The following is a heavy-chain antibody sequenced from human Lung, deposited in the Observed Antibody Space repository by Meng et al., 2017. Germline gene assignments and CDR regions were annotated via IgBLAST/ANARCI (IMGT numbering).Heavy chain of an antibody. CDR1: GGSFSDDY. CDR2: INHSGST. J-gene: IGHJ4*02. CDR3: ARGPTTMAHDFDY. V-gene: IGHV4-34*01. D-gene: IGHD4-11*01. Sequence: QVQLQKGCEGLLKPSETLSLPCVVSGGSFSDDYWSWIRQPPGKGLEWIGEINHSGSTNYNPSLESRATISVDTSQNNLSLKLSSVTAADSAVYYCARGPTTMAHDFDYWGQGTLVTVSS.